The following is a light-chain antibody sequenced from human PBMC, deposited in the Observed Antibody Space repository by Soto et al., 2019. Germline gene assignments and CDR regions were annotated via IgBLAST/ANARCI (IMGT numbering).Light chain of an antibody. J-gene: IGKJ2*01. CDR3: RQYGSSPPLYT. Sequence: EIVLTQSPGTLSLSPGEIATLSCRARQSVSSDYLAWYQQKPGQAPRLLIYGPSTRAAGIPDRFSGSGSGTDFTLTISRLEPEDFAVYYCRQYGSSPPLYTFGQGTKLEIK. V-gene: IGKV3-20*01. CDR1: QSVSSDY. CDR2: GPS.